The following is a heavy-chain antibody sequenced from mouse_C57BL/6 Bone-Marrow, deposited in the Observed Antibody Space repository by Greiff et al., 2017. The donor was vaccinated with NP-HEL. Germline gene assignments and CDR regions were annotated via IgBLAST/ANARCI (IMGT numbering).Heavy chain of an antibody. Sequence: QVQLKQSGPELVKPGASVKISCKASGYAFSSSWMNWVKQRPGKGLEWIGRIYPGDGDTNCNGKFKGKATLTADKSSSTAYMQLSSLTSEDSAVYFCATVVAHWYFDVWGTGTTVTVSS. V-gene: IGHV1-82*01. D-gene: IGHD1-1*01. CDR1: GYAFSSSW. CDR3: ATVVAHWYFDV. J-gene: IGHJ1*03. CDR2: IYPGDGDT.